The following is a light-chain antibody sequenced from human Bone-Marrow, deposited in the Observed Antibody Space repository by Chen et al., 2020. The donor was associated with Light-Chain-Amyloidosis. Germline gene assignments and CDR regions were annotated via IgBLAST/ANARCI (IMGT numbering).Light chain of an antibody. V-gene: IGLV3-25*03. CDR3: QSADSSGTYEVI. CDR1: GFPTKY. Sequence: SYELTQPPPVSVSPGQTARITRSGDGFPTKYAYWYQQKPGPAPVLVIHRDTERPSGISERVSGSSSGTTATLTISGVQAEDEADYHCQSADSSGTYEVIFGGGTKLTVL. J-gene: IGLJ2*01. CDR2: RDT.